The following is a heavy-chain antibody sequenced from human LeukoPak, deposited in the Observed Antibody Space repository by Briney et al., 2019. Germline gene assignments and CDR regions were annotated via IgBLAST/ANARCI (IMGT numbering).Heavy chain of an antibody. CDR1: GFTFSNAW. J-gene: IGHJ6*02. CDR2: IKSKADGGTT. V-gene: IGHV3-15*05. D-gene: IGHD5/OR15-5a*01. CDR3: IADVAGLYPYAMDV. Sequence: PGGSLRLSCATSGFTFSNAWMSWVRQAPGKGLEWVGRIKSKADGGTTDYAAPVKGRFTISRDDSKNILYLQMNSLKTEDTAVYYCIADVAGLYPYAMDVWGQGTTVTVSS.